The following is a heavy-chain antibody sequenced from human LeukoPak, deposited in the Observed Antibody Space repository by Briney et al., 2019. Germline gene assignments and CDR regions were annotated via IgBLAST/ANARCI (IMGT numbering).Heavy chain of an antibody. CDR1: GYSFTSYW. CDR2: IYPGDSDT. Sequence: GESLKISCKGSGYSFTSYWIVWVRQMPGKGLEWMGIIYPGDSDTRYSPSFQGQVTISADKSISTAYLQWSSLKASDTAIYYCARMIGLGEVSPYFDYWGQGSLVTVSS. CDR3: ARMIGLGEVSPYFDY. V-gene: IGHV5-51*01. J-gene: IGHJ4*02. D-gene: IGHD3-16*02.